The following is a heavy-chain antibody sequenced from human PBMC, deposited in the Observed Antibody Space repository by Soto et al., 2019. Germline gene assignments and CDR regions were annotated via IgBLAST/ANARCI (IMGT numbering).Heavy chain of an antibody. CDR2: ISSTGGST. D-gene: IGHD5-12*01. Sequence: EVQLLESGGGLVQPGGSLRLSCAASGFTFSVYAMSWVRQAPGKGLEWVAGISSTGGSTYYADSVKGRFTISRDNSKNRVYLQMDSLRAEDTAVYSCAKDRNSGWNCFDYWGQGTLVTVSS. CDR1: GFTFSVYA. J-gene: IGHJ4*02. V-gene: IGHV3-23*01. CDR3: AKDRNSGWNCFDY.